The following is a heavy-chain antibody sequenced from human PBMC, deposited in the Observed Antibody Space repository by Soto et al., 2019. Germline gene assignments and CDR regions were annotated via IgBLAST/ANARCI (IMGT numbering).Heavy chain of an antibody. CDR2: IYWNDHK. Sequence: QITLKDSGPTLVNRTETLTLTCSFSGFSLSTNGLGVGWIRQPPGKALEWHGVIYWNDHKRYSPSLKSRLSITKDTSKSQVVLTMAKMDTVDTGTYFCAHSSADRWNTFDIWSQGTMVTVSS. D-gene: IGHD6-13*01. CDR3: AHSSADRWNTFDI. CDR1: GFSLSTNGLG. J-gene: IGHJ3*02. V-gene: IGHV2-5*01.